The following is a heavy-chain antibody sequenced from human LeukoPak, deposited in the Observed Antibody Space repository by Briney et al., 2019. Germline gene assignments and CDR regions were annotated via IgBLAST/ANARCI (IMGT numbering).Heavy chain of an antibody. CDR3: ARDLVYKWYYFDY. D-gene: IGHD1-20*01. CDR2: IYSGGST. Sequence: QPGGSLRLSCAASGFTVSSNYMSWVRQAPGRGLEWVSVIYSGGSTYYADSVKGRFTISRDNSKNTLYLQMNSLRAEDTAVYCCARDLVYKWYYFDYWGQGTLVTVSS. J-gene: IGHJ4*02. V-gene: IGHV3-66*01. CDR1: GFTVSSNY.